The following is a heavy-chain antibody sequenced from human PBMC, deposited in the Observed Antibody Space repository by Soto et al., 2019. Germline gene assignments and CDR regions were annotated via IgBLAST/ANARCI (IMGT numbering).Heavy chain of an antibody. CDR2: IYCSGSA. V-gene: IGHV4-59*01. Sequence: QVQLQESGPGLVKPSETLSLTCTVSGASISSYHWSWIRQTPGKGLEWIGYIYCSGSANYNPSLKSLVTFSVDTSKHQVSLKLSSVTAADTGVYYCAAAVPAEYVFPYYYMDVWGKGTTVTVSS. J-gene: IGHJ6*03. CDR1: GASISSYH. CDR3: AAAVPAEYVFPYYYMDV. D-gene: IGHD3-16*01.